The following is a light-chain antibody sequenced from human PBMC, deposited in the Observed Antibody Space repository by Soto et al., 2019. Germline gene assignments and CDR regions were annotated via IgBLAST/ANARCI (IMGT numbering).Light chain of an antibody. V-gene: IGKV1-5*03. J-gene: IGKJ1*01. CDR3: QQYNSYSWT. Sequence: DVQMTQSPSTLSSSVGDRVTITCRASQSIRSWLAWYQQKPGRAPKLLIYKASSLESGVPSRFSGSGSGTEFTLTISSLQPDDFATYYCQQYNSYSWTFGQGTKVAIK. CDR2: KAS. CDR1: QSIRSW.